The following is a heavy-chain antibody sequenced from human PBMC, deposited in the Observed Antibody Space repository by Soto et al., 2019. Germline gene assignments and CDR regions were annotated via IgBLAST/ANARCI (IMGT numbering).Heavy chain of an antibody. Sequence: AMHWVRQAPAQRLEWMGWINAGNGNTKYSQKFQGRVTITRDTSASTAYMELSSLRTEDTAVYYCARDRPSSSSWPRWFDPWGQGTLVTVSS. CDR3: ARDRPSSSSWPRWFDP. D-gene: IGHD6-13*01. J-gene: IGHJ5*02. CDR2: INAGNGNT. V-gene: IGHV1-3*01. CDR1: A.